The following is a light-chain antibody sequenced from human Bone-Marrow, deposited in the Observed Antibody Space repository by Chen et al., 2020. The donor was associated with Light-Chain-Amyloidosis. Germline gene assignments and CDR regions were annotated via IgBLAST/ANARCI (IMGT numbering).Light chain of an antibody. Sequence: DIQMTQSPSTLSASVGDRVTLTCRASQNISRWLAWYQQQPGKAPKLLIYWTSYFEPGVPSRFSGSGSGTEFTLTINSLQPEDLATYFCQQFNTYPPWTFGQGTKVDLK. V-gene: IGKV1-5*03. CDR2: WTS. CDR1: QNISRW. J-gene: IGKJ1*01. CDR3: QQFNTYPPWT.